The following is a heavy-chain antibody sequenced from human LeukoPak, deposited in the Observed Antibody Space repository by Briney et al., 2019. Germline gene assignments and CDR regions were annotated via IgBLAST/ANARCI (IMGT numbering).Heavy chain of an antibody. CDR1: EQSGTSCW. CDR3: ARLMGVWFGELSWPTNPRHTPDAFDI. Sequence: WKAHEQSGTSCWGNSVGHGRGQSLKKKRIIYPGDSDTRYSPSFQGQVTISADKSISTAYLQWSSLKASDTAMYYCARLMGVWFGELSWPTNPRHTPDAFDIWGQGTMVTVSS. D-gene: IGHD3-10*01. J-gene: IGHJ3*02. CDR2: IYPGDSDT. V-gene: IGHV5-51*01.